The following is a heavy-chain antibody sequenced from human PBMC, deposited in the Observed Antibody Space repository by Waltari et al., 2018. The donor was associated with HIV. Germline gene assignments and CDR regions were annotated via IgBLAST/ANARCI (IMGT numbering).Heavy chain of an antibody. D-gene: IGHD3-22*01. CDR2: IYYSGST. Sequence: QLQLQESGPGLVKPSETLSLTCTVSGGSISSSSYYWGWIRQPPGKGLEWIGSIYYSGSTYYNPSLKSRVTISVDTSKNQFSLKLSSVTAADTAVYYCANYDSSGYYYWALAFDIWGQGTMVTVSS. J-gene: IGHJ3*02. CDR1: GGSISSSSYY. V-gene: IGHV4-39*07. CDR3: ANYDSSGYYYWALAFDI.